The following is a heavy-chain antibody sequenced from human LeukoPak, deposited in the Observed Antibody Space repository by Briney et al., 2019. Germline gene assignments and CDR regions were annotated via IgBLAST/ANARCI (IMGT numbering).Heavy chain of an antibody. CDR2: IYTSGST. Sequence: PSETLSLTCTVSGGSISIYYWSWIRQPAGKGLEWIGRIYTSGSTNYNPSLKSRVTISVDTSKNQFSLKLSSVTAADTAVYYCARDEGGYSYVKINYFDYWGQGTLVTVSS. V-gene: IGHV4-4*07. CDR3: ARDEGGYSYVKINYFDY. CDR1: GGSISIYY. J-gene: IGHJ4*02. D-gene: IGHD5-18*01.